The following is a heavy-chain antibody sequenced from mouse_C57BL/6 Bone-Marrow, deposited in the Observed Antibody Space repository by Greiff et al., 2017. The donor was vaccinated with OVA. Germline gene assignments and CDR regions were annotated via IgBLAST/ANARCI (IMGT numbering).Heavy chain of an antibody. Sequence: EVKLVESGGGLVQPGGSLKFSCAASGFTFSDYYMYWVRQTPEKRLEWVAYISNGGGSTYYPDPVKGRFTISRDNAKNAQYLQMSRLKSEYTAMYYCARHGAHSNYSAMDYWGQGTSVTVSS. CDR1: GFTFSDYY. D-gene: IGHD2-5*01. CDR2: ISNGGGST. J-gene: IGHJ4*01. V-gene: IGHV5-12*01. CDR3: ARHGAHSNYSAMDY.